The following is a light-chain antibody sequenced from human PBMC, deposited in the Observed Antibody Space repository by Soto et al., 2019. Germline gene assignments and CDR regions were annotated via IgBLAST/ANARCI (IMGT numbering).Light chain of an antibody. J-gene: IGKJ1*01. CDR3: QQYDNWRT. CDR2: DAS. Sequence: EIVMTQSPGTLSVSPGERATLSCRASQSVTTKLAWYQQKPGQVPRLLIYDASTRATGIPGRFSGSGSGTEFTLTIGSLQSEDFAVYYCQQYDNWRTFGQGTKVEIK. V-gene: IGKV3-15*01. CDR1: QSVTTK.